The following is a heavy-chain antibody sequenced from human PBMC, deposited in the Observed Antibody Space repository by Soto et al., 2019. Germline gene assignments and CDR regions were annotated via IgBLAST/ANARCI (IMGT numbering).Heavy chain of an antibody. CDR1: GFTFSSYA. Sequence: EVQLVESGGGLVQPGGSLRLSCAASGFTFSSYAMHWDRQAPGKGLEYVSVITSSGGNTDYASSVKGRFTISRDNSKNTLYLQMGSLRAEDMAVYYCARRIPFGYGMDVWGQGTTVTVSS. CDR2: ITSSGGNT. J-gene: IGHJ6*02. V-gene: IGHV3-64*01. CDR3: ARRIPFGYGMDV. D-gene: IGHD2-21*01.